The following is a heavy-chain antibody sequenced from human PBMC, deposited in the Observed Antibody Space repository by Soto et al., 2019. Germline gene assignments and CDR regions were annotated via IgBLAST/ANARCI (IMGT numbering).Heavy chain of an antibody. Sequence: QVQLVQSGAEVKKPGASVKVSCKASGYTFTSYDINWVRQATGQGLEWMGWMNPNSGNTGYAQKFQGRVTMTRNTSISTAYMELSSLRSEDTAVYYCAGTSTHYYYYGMDVWGQGTTVTVSS. J-gene: IGHJ6*02. CDR1: GYTFTSYD. CDR2: MNPNSGNT. CDR3: AGTSTHYYYYGMDV. D-gene: IGHD2-2*01. V-gene: IGHV1-8*01.